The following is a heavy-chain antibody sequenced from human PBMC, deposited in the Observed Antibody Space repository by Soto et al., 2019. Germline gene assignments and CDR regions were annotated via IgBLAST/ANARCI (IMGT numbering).Heavy chain of an antibody. CDR2: IWYDGSNK. D-gene: IGHD3-22*01. CDR3: ARGDYYDSSGLVRAFDI. J-gene: IGHJ3*02. V-gene: IGHV3-33*01. CDR1: GFTFSSYG. Sequence: QVQLVESGGGVVQPGRSLRLSCAASGFTFSSYGMHWVRQAPGKGLEWVAVIWYDGSNKYYADSVKGRFTISRDNSKHTVYLQMNSLRAEDTAVYYCARGDYYDSSGLVRAFDIWGQGTMVTVSS.